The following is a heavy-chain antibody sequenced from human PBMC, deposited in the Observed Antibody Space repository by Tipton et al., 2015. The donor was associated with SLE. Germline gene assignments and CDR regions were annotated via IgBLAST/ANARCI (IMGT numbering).Heavy chain of an antibody. V-gene: IGHV4-39*07. CDR3: ARGREWNWSPYYMDV. Sequence: TLSLTCTVSGGSVSSSSKYWAWIRQPPGKGLEWIGSIYYTGTTTYYNPSLKTRLTMSVDTSRDQFSLTLNSVTAADTGIYYCARGREWNWSPYYMDVWGKGTTVTVSS. CDR1: GGSVSSSSKY. J-gene: IGHJ6*03. D-gene: IGHD1-1*01. CDR2: IYYTGTTT.